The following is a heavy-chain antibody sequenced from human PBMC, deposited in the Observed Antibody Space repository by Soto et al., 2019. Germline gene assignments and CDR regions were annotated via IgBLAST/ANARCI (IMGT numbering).Heavy chain of an antibody. CDR3: VSVAGNWYFDL. CDR1: GFTFSSYS. D-gene: IGHD6-19*01. V-gene: IGHV3-21*01. J-gene: IGHJ2*01. Sequence: GGSLRLSCAASGFTFSSYSMNWVRQAPGKGLEWVSSISSSSSYIYYADSVKGRFTISRDNAKNSLYLQMNSLRAEDTAVYYCVSVAGNWYFDLWGRGTLVTVSS. CDR2: ISSSSSYI.